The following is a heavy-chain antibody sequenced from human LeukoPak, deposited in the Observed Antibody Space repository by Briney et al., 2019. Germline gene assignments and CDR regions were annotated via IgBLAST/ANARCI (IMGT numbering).Heavy chain of an antibody. D-gene: IGHD3-16*01. CDR1: GGSISSSSYY. CDR3: ARDLGATWDFDY. CDR2: IYYSGTT. J-gene: IGHJ4*02. V-gene: IGHV4-39*07. Sequence: SETLSLTCTVSGGSISSSSYYWGWIRQPPGKGLEWIGSIYYSGTTYYNPSLKSRVTISVDTSKNQFSLKLSSVTAADTAVYYCARDLGATWDFDYWGQGTLVTVSS.